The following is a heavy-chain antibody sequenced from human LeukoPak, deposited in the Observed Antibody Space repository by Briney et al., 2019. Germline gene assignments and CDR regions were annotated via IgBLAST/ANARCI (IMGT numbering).Heavy chain of an antibody. CDR3: ARVVVRGVHNQLDY. V-gene: IGHV3-48*03. CDR2: ISSSSSTK. CDR1: GFSFSSYE. Sequence: AGSLRLTYAASGFSFSSYEMNWVRQAPGKGLEWVSYISSSSSTKYYAASVKGRFTISRDNAKNSLYLQMNSLGAEDTAVYYCARVVVRGVHNQLDYWGQGTLVTVSS. D-gene: IGHD3-10*01. J-gene: IGHJ4*02.